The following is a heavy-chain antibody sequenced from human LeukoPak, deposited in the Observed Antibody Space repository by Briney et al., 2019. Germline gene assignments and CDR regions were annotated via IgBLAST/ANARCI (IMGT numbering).Heavy chain of an antibody. Sequence: SETLSLTCTVSGGSISSSSYYWGWIRQPPGKGLEWIGSIYYSGSTYYNPSLKSRVTISVDTSKNQFSLKLSSVTAADTAVYYCARDLEKRNDFWSGYYGYNWFDPWGQGTLVTVSS. J-gene: IGHJ5*02. V-gene: IGHV4-39*07. CDR1: GGSISSSSYY. CDR3: ARDLEKRNDFWSGYYGYNWFDP. CDR2: IYYSGST. D-gene: IGHD3-3*01.